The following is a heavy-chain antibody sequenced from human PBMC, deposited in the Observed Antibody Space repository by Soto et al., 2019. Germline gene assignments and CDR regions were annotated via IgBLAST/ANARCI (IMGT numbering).Heavy chain of an antibody. D-gene: IGHD3-22*01. CDR3: AKGSDSSGYYYPSLGMDV. V-gene: IGHV3-30*18. CDR1: GFTFSSYG. Sequence: GRSLRLSCAASGFTFSSYGMHWVRQAPGKGLEWVAVISYDGSNKYYADSVKGRFTISRNNSKNTLYLQMNSLRAEDTAVYYCAKGSDSSGYYYPSLGMDVWGQGTTVTVSS. CDR2: ISYDGSNK. J-gene: IGHJ6*02.